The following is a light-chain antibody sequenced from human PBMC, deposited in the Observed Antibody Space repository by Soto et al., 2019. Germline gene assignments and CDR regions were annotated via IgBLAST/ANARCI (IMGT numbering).Light chain of an antibody. J-gene: IGLJ2*01. CDR2: DVS. V-gene: IGLV2-14*03. Sequence: QSALTQPASVSGSPGQSITISCTGTSSDVGAYDYVSWYQHHPGKAPQLIIYDVSHRPSDVSDRFSGSKSGNTASLTISGLQAADEADYYCSSCTTTTNICGGGTKLTVL. CDR1: SSDVGAYDY. CDR3: SSCTTTTNI.